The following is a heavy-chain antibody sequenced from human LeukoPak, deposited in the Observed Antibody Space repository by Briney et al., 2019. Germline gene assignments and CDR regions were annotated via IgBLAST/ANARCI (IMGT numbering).Heavy chain of an antibody. CDR2: ISGSGGST. CDR1: GFTFSSYA. V-gene: IGHV3-23*01. D-gene: IGHD5-24*01. CDR3: ATALAEMATIIDY. J-gene: IGHJ4*02. Sequence: GGSQRLSCAASGFTFSSYAMSWVRQAPGKGLEWVSAISGSGGSTYYADSVKGRFTISRDNSKNTLYLQMNGLRAEDTAVYYCATALAEMATIIDYWGQGTLVTVSS.